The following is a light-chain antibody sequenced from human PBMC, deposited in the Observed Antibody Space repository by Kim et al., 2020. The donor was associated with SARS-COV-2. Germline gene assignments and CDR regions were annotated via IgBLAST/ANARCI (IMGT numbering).Light chain of an antibody. Sequence: GQSISVSCTGTSSDVGGYNEVAWDRQRPGRAPKLVLFDVSQRPSGVSKRFSGARSGNTASLTISGLQAEDEADYHCSSYTSSRTWVFGGGTQLTVL. CDR1: SSDVGGYNE. V-gene: IGLV2-14*04. CDR2: DVS. CDR3: SSYTSSRTWV. J-gene: IGLJ3*02.